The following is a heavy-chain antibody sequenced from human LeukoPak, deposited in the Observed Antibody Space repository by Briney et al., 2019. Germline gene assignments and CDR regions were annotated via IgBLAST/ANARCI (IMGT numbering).Heavy chain of an antibody. Sequence: SETLSLTCSVSTYSISSYYWSWIRQPPGKGLEWIGYIYYSGSTNYNPSLKSRVTISVDTSKNQFSLKLSSVTAADTAVYYCARDLGYCSGGSCYSWFDPWGQGTLVTVSS. J-gene: IGHJ5*02. D-gene: IGHD2-15*01. CDR1: TYSISSYY. CDR3: ARDLGYCSGGSCYSWFDP. V-gene: IGHV4-59*01. CDR2: IYYSGST.